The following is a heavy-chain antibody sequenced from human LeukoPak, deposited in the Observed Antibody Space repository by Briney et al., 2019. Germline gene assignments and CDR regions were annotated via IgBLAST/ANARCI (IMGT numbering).Heavy chain of an antibody. Sequence: GGSLRLSCIASGFTFSNYGMSWVRQAPGKGLEWVSIISGSGDRTLHADSVKGRFTVSRDNSKNTVYLQMNSLRAEDTAVYYCAGEDVLGAFDIWGQGTMVTVSS. CDR2: ISGSGDRT. CDR1: GFTFSNYG. D-gene: IGHD3-10*01. J-gene: IGHJ3*02. CDR3: AGEDVLGAFDI. V-gene: IGHV3-23*01.